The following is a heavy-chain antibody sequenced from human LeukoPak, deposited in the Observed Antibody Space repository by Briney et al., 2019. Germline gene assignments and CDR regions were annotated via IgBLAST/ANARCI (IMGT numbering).Heavy chain of an antibody. CDR2: ISSSSSSI. V-gene: IGHV3-21*06. Sequence: GGSLRLSCAASGFTFSNFNMNWVRQAPGKGLEWVSSISSSSSSIYYTDSVKGRFTISRDNAKNSLYLQMNSLRVEDTAVYYCARGGPYYYGSGSYYYHWGQGTLVTVSS. CDR1: GFTFSNFN. D-gene: IGHD3-10*01. J-gene: IGHJ5*02. CDR3: ARGGPYYYGSGSYYYH.